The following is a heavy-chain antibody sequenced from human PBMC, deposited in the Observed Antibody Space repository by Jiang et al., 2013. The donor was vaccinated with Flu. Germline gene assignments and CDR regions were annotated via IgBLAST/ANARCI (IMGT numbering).Heavy chain of an antibody. J-gene: IGHJ4*02. Sequence: GPGLVKPSETLSLTCTVSGGSISSSSYYWGWIRQPPGKGLEWIGSIYYSGSTYYNPSLKSRVTISVDTSKNQFSLKLSSVTAADTAVYYCAALTDTAMVRVDYWGQGTLVTVSS. CDR1: GGSISSSSYY. CDR3: AALTDTAMVRVDY. V-gene: IGHV4-39*01. CDR2: IYYSGST. D-gene: IGHD5-18*01.